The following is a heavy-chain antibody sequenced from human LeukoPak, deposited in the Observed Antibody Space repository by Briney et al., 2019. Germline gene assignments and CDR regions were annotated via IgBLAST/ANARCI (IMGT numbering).Heavy chain of an antibody. V-gene: IGHV1-24*01. CDR1: GYTLTELS. CDR3: ATPLTTVTSFDY. Sequence: GASVKVSCKVSGYTLTELSMHWVRQAPGKGLEWMGGFDPEDGETIYAQKFQGRVTMTEDTSTDTAYMELSSLRSEDTAVYYCATPLTTVTSFDYWGQGTLVTVSS. CDR2: FDPEDGET. D-gene: IGHD4-17*01. J-gene: IGHJ4*02.